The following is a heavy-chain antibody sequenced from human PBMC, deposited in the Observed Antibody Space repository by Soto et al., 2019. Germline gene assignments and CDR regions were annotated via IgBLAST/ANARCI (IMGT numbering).Heavy chain of an antibody. CDR1: GFTFSSYA. Sequence: QVQLVESGGGVVQPGRSLRLSCAASGFTFSSYAMHWVRQAPGKGLEWVAVISYDGSNKYYADSVKGRFTISRDNSKKRLYLQMNSLRAEDTAVYYCARDSFTMIGVVSSGPDYWGQGTLVTVSS. J-gene: IGHJ4*02. CDR2: ISYDGSNK. CDR3: ARDSFTMIGVVSSGPDY. D-gene: IGHD3-22*01. V-gene: IGHV3-30-3*01.